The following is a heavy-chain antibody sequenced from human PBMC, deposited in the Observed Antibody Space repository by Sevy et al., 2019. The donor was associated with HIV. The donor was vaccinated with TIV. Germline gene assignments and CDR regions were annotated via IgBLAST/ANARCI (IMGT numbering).Heavy chain of an antibody. CDR2: IKEDGRER. J-gene: IGHJ4*02. D-gene: IGHD3-10*01. V-gene: IGHV3-7*01. Sequence: GGSLRLSCAASGFTFSSYWMSWVRQAPGKGLEWVANIKEDGRERNYVDSVKGRFTISRDNAKSTLYQQMNSLRAEDTAVFYCATPALAILAGLTITPPRWGQGTLVTVSS. CDR3: ATPALAILAGLTITPPR. CDR1: GFTFSSYW.